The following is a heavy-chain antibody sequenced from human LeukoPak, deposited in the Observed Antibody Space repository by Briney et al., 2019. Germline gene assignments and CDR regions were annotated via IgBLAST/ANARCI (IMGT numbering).Heavy chain of an antibody. CDR3: ARYYSAGYRPPGVDY. D-gene: IGHD6-13*01. CDR1: GGSISSSSYY. Sequence: PSETLSLTCTVSGGSISSSSYYWGWLRQPPGKGLEWLGSIYYSGSTHYNPSLKRRVTISVDTSKNKFCPKLSSVTGADTAVYYCARYYSAGYRPPGVDYWGQGTLVTVSS. J-gene: IGHJ4*02. CDR2: IYYSGST. V-gene: IGHV4-39*07.